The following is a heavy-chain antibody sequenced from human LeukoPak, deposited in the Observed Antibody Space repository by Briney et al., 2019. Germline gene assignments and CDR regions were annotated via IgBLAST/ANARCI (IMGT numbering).Heavy chain of an antibody. D-gene: IGHD3-10*01. Sequence: SETLSLTCTVSGGSISSGDYYWSWIRQPPGKGLEWIGHIYYSGSTYYNSSLKRRVIISVDTSKNQFSPKLSSVTAADTAVYYCARDQGMVRGALGFDPWGQGTLVTVSS. V-gene: IGHV4-30-4*08. CDR2: IYYSGST. CDR1: GGSISSGDYY. CDR3: ARDQGMVRGALGFDP. J-gene: IGHJ5*02.